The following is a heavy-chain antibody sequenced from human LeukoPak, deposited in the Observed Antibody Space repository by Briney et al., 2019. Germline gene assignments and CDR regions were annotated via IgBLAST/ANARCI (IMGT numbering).Heavy chain of an antibody. D-gene: IGHD1-26*01. CDR1: GGSFSGYY. Sequence: SETLSLTCADYGGSFSGYYWSCIRQRPGKRLGWIGEINHSGSTNYNPSLKSRVTISVDTSKIQFSLKLSSVTAADTAVYYCARGGFEIELDYWGQGTLVTVSS. CDR2: INHSGST. CDR3: ARGGFEIELDY. J-gene: IGHJ4*02. V-gene: IGHV4-34*01.